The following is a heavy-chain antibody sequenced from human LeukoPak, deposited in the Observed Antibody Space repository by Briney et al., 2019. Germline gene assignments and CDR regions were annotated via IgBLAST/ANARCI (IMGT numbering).Heavy chain of an antibody. V-gene: IGHV1-2*02. CDR1: GYTFTDYY. CDR3: ARGPYGDYYYYMDV. CDR2: INPNSGGT. D-gene: IGHD4-17*01. J-gene: IGHJ6*03. Sequence: VASVKVSCKASGYTFTDYYMHWVRQAPGQGLEWMGWINPNSGGTNYAQKFQGRVTMTRDTSISTAYMELSRLRSDDTAVYYCARGPYGDYYYYMDVWGKGTTVTVSS.